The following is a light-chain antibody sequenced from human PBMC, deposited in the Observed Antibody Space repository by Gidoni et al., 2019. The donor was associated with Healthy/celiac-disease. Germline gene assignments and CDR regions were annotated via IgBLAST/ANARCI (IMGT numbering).Light chain of an antibody. Sequence: HSALTQPASVPGSPGQSITISCTGTSSDVGSYNLVAWYQQHPGKAPKLMIYEVSKRPSGVSNRFSGSKSGNTASLTISGLQAEDEADYYCCSYAGSSTFDVVFGGGTKLTVL. V-gene: IGLV2-23*02. CDR2: EVS. J-gene: IGLJ2*01. CDR1: SSDVGSYNL. CDR3: CSYAGSSTFDVV.